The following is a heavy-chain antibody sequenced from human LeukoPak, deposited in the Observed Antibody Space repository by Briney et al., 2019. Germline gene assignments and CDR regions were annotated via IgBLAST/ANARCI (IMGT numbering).Heavy chain of an antibody. J-gene: IGHJ3*02. D-gene: IGHD1-26*01. Sequence: GGSLRLSCAASGFTFSNYNFYWVRQAPGKGLEWVSSISSTSSYIYYADSVKGRFTISRDNAKNSLYLQLNSLRAEDTAVYYCAAPGKGAEQAFDIWGQGTMVTVSS. V-gene: IGHV3-21*06. CDR2: ISSTSSYI. CDR1: GFTFSNYN. CDR3: AAPGKGAEQAFDI.